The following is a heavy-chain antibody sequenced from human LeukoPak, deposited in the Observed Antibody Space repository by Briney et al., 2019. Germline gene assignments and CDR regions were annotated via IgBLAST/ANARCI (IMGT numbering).Heavy chain of an antibody. D-gene: IGHD5-12*01. CDR1: GGSISSSSYY. CDR3: AREYSGYPSWGPFRIFDY. Sequence: PSETLSLTCTVSGGSISSSSYYWGWIRQPPGKGLEWIGSIYYSGSTYYNPSLKSRVTISVDTSKNQFSLKLSSVTAADTAVYYCAREYSGYPSWGPFRIFDYWGQGTLVTVSS. CDR2: IYYSGST. J-gene: IGHJ4*02. V-gene: IGHV4-39*07.